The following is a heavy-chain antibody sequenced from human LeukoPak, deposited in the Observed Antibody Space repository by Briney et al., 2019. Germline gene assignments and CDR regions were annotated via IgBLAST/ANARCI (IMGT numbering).Heavy chain of an antibody. Sequence: GGSLRLSCAASGFTFANYAMSWVRQAPGKGLEWVSSVSGSGGETHSTDSVRGRFTISRDNSKGTLYLQMNSLRAEDTAVYYCAKRPKGIVTFDYWGQGTLVTVSS. CDR2: VSGSGGET. CDR3: AKRPKGIVTFDY. D-gene: IGHD2-21*01. CDR1: GFTFANYA. V-gene: IGHV3-23*01. J-gene: IGHJ4*02.